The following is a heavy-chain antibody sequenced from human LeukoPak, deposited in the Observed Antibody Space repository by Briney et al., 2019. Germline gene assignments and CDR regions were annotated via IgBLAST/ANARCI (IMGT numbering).Heavy chain of an antibody. D-gene: IGHD1-26*01. CDR1: GFTFSRHW. J-gene: IGHJ4*02. CDR3: ARDLRGSFDY. Sequence: GGSLRLSCAASGFTFSRHWMNWVRQAPGNGLEWVANINQDGSAKYFVDSVKGRFTISRDNAKNSLFLQMNSLRAEDTAIYCCARDLRGSFDYWGQGTLVTVSS. CDR2: INQDGSAK. V-gene: IGHV3-7*03.